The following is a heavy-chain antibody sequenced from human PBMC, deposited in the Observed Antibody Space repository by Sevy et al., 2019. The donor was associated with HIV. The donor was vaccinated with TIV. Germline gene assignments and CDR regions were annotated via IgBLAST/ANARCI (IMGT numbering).Heavy chain of an antibody. Sequence: SETLSLTCTVSGGSISSYYWSWIRQPPGKGLEWIGYIYYSGSTNYNPSLKSRVTISVDTSKNQFSLKLSSVTAADTAVYYCARGYSSGWRGGAFDIWGQGTMVTVSS. V-gene: IGHV4-59*01. CDR2: IYYSGST. CDR1: GGSISSYY. CDR3: ARGYSSGWRGGAFDI. J-gene: IGHJ3*02. D-gene: IGHD6-19*01.